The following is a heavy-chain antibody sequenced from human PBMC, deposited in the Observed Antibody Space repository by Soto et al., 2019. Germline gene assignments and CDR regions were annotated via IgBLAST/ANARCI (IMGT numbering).Heavy chain of an antibody. CDR2: INPNSGGT. CDR1: GYTFTGYY. J-gene: IGHJ6*02. Sequence: GASVKVSCKASGYTFTGYYMHWVRQAPGQGLEWMGWINPNSGGTNYAQKFQGWVTMTRDTSISTAYMELSRLRSDDTAVYYCARERIQLWLRRYYYGMDVWGQGTTVTSP. D-gene: IGHD5-18*01. CDR3: ARERIQLWLRRYYYGMDV. V-gene: IGHV1-2*04.